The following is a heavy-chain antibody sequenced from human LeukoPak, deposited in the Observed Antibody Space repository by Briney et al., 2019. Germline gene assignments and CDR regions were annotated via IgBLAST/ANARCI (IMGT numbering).Heavy chain of an antibody. Sequence: SETLSLTCTVSGGSISSSSYYWGWIRQPPGKGLEWIGSIYYSGSTYYHPSLKSRVTISVDTSKNQFSLKLSSVTAADTAVYYCARRGYCGGGSCYFVYYFDYWGQGTLVTVSS. CDR2: IYYSGST. D-gene: IGHD2-15*01. CDR3: ARRGYCGGGSCYFVYYFDY. CDR1: GGSISSSSYY. J-gene: IGHJ4*02. V-gene: IGHV4-39*01.